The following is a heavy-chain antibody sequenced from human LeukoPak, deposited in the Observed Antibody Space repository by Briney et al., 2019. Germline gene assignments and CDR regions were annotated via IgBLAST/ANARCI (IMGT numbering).Heavy chain of an antibody. D-gene: IGHD6-13*01. J-gene: IGHJ4*02. CDR2: ISSSGSTI. CDR1: GFTFSDYY. V-gene: IGHV3-11*04. Sequence: TPGGSLRLSCAASGFTFSDYYKSWIRQAPGKGLEWVSYISSSGSTIYYADSVKGRFTISRDNAKNSLYLQMNSLRAEDTAVYYCARDTIAAAGFDYWGQGTLVTVSS. CDR3: ARDTIAAAGFDY.